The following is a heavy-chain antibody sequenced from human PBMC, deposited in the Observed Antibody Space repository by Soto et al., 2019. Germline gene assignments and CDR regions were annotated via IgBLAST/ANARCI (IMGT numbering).Heavy chain of an antibody. V-gene: IGHV3-7*01. CDR2: IKQDGTEI. Sequence: LRLSCVASGFTFSSYWMSWVRQAPGGGLEWVANIKQDGTEIHYVGSVKGRFTIFRDNAKKSLYLQMNSLRAEDTAVYFCASYSGSYFPVGHDRWGQGTLVTVSS. J-gene: IGHJ5*02. CDR3: ASYSGSYFPVGHDR. D-gene: IGHD1-26*01. CDR1: GFTFSSYW.